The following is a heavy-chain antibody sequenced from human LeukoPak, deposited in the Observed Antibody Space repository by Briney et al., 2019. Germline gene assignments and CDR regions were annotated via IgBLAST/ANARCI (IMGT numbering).Heavy chain of an antibody. D-gene: IGHD3-9*01. V-gene: IGHV4-38-2*02. Sequence: PSETLSLTCTVSGYSISSGYYWGWIRQPPGKGLEWIGSIYHSGSTYYNPSLKSRVTISVDTSKNQFSLKLSSVTAADTAVYYCARYVLRYFDGWGQGTLVTVSS. CDR3: ARYVLRYFDG. CDR2: IYHSGST. CDR1: GYSISSGYY. J-gene: IGHJ4*02.